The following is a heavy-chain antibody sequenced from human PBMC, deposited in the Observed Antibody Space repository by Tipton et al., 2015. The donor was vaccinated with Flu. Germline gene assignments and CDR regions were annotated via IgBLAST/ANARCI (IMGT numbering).Heavy chain of an antibody. V-gene: IGHV4-61*02. CDR2: IYTSGST. J-gene: IGHJ6*02. Sequence: TLSLTCTVSGGSISSGSYYWSWIRQPAGKGLEWIGRIYTSGSTNYNPSLKSRVTISVDTSKNQFSLKLSSVTAADTAVYYCVRGGYSYGYGKNYYYYGMDVWGQGTTVTVSS. CDR3: VRGGYSYGYGKNYYYYGMDV. D-gene: IGHD5-18*01. CDR1: GGSISSGSYY.